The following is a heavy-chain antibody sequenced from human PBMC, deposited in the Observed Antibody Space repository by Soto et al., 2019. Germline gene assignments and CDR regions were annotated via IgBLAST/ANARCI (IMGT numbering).Heavy chain of an antibody. V-gene: IGHV5-51*01. CDR3: ARPSSGYASGFFY. CDR2: IYLGDSDT. J-gene: IGHJ4*02. Sequence: PGESLKISCKASGYSFTNYWIAWVRQMPGKGLERMGIIYLGDSDTRYSPSFQGQVTISADMSLNTAYLQWSSLKASDTAMYYCARPSSGYASGFFYWGQGALVTVSS. D-gene: IGHD6-19*01. CDR1: GYSFTNYW.